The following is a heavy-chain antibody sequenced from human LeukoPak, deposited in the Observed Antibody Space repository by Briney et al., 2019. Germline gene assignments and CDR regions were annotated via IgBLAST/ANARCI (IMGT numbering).Heavy chain of an antibody. CDR3: ARKTWGSPQGYMDV. Sequence: GGSLRLSCSVSGFSGITFSTYPMNWVRQAPGMGLEWVANINQDGSEKYSVDSVRGRFTIFRDNAKNSLYLQMNSLRAEDTAVYYCARKTWGSPQGYMDVWGKGTSVTVSS. CDR1: GFSGITFSTYP. D-gene: IGHD3-16*01. CDR2: INQDGSEK. J-gene: IGHJ6*03. V-gene: IGHV3-7*01.